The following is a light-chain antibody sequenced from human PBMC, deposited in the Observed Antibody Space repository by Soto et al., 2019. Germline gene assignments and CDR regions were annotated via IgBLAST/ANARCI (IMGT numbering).Light chain of an antibody. CDR1: QSISFW. J-gene: IGKJ2*03. V-gene: IGKV1-5*01. Sequence: DIQMTQSPSTLSASVGDRVTITCRSSQSISFWLAWYQQNPGKAPKLLIYDASTLYSGVPSRFSGSRSGTEFTLTISSLQPDDFASYYCQQYNSFAPYSFGQGTKLEI. CDR2: DAS. CDR3: QQYNSFAPYS.